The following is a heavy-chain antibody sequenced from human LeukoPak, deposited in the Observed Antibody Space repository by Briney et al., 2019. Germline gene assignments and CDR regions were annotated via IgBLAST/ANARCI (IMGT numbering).Heavy chain of an antibody. V-gene: IGHV3-33*01. D-gene: IGHD6-13*01. CDR1: GFTFSSYG. Sequence: GGSLRLSCAASGFTFSSYGMHWVRQAPGKGLEWVAVIWYDGSNKYYADSVKGRFTISRDNAKNSLYLQMNSLRAEDTALYYCARGRWAPFDCWGQGTLVTVSS. J-gene: IGHJ4*02. CDR2: IWYDGSNK. CDR3: ARGRWAPFDC.